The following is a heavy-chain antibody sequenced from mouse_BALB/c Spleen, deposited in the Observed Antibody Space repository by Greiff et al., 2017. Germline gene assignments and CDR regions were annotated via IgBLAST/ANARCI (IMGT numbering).Heavy chain of an antibody. V-gene: IGHV1-52*01. Sequence: QVQLQQPGAELVRPGASVKLSCKASGYTFTSYWMNWVKQRPEQGLEWIGRIDPYDVETHYNQKFKDKAILTVDKSSSTAYMQLGSQTSEDSAVYCCARVGGSSDGDYWGQGTTLTVSS. J-gene: IGHJ2*01. CDR3: ARVGGSSDGDY. CDR1: GYTFTSYW. D-gene: IGHD1-1*01. CDR2: IDPYDVET.